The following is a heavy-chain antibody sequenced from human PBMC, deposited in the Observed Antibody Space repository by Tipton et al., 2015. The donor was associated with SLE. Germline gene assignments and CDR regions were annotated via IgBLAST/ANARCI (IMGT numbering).Heavy chain of an antibody. V-gene: IGHV4-59*12. CDR1: GGSISSYY. CDR2: IYYSGST. Sequence: TLSLTCTVSGGSISSYYWSWIRQPPGKGLEWIGYIYYSGSTNYNPSLKSQVTISVDTSKNQFSLRLSSVTAADTAVYYCARDGYNWGDFAFDIWGQGTMVTVSS. D-gene: IGHD5-24*01. CDR3: ARDGYNWGDFAFDI. J-gene: IGHJ3*02.